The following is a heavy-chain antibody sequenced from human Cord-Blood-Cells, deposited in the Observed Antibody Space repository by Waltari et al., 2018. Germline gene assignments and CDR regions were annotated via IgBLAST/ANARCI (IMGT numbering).Heavy chain of an antibody. CDR2: ISYDGSNK. V-gene: IGHV3-30*18. J-gene: IGHJ4*02. Sequence: QVQLVESGGGVVQPGRSMRLSCAASGFTFSSHGMHGVRQAPGKGLEWVAVISYDGSNKYYADSVKGRFTISRDNSKNTLYLQMNSLRAEDTAVYYCAKDEYSSSFDYWGQGTLVTVSS. CDR1: GFTFSSHG. CDR3: AKDEYSSSFDY. D-gene: IGHD6-6*01.